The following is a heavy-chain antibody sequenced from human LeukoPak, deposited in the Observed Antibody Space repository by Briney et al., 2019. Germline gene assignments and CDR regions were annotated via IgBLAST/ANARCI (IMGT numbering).Heavy chain of an antibody. V-gene: IGHV3-7*01. CDR1: GFTFSDYW. J-gene: IGHJ4*02. Sequence: GGSLSLSCAASGFTFSDYWMTWVRQAPGKGLEWVANIKQDGSEKYYVDSVKGRFTISRDNAKNSLYLQMNSLRAEDTAVYYCARDRWVVGATIDYWGQGTLVTVSS. CDR2: IKQDGSEK. D-gene: IGHD1-26*01. CDR3: ARDRWVVGATIDY.